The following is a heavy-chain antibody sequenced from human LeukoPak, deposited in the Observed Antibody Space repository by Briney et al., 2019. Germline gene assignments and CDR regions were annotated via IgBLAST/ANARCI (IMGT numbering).Heavy chain of an antibody. CDR3: ARDKRGDADFDY. CDR1: GGSFSGYY. Sequence: SETLSLTCAVYGGSFSGYYWSWIRQPPGKGLEWIGYIYYSGSTYYNPSLKSRVTISVDTSKNQFSLKLSSVTAADTAVYYCARDKRGDADFDYWGQGTLVTVSS. CDR2: IYYSGST. D-gene: IGHD3-10*01. V-gene: IGHV4-30-4*01. J-gene: IGHJ4*02.